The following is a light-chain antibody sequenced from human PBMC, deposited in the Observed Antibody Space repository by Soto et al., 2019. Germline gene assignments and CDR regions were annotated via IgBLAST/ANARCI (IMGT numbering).Light chain of an antibody. J-gene: IGLJ3*02. CDR1: SSDVGGYNY. CDR2: EVS. Sequence: QSVLTQPPAASGSPGQSVAISCTGTSSDVGGYNYVSWYQQHPGKAPKVMIYEVSKRPSGVPDRFSGSKSGNTASLTVSGLQAEDEAVYYCNSYAGNNNWVFGGGTKLTVL. CDR3: NSYAGNNNWV. V-gene: IGLV2-8*01.